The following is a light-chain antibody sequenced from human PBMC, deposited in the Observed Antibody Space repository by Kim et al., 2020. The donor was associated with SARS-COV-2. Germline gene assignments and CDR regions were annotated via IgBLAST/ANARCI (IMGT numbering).Light chain of an antibody. CDR2: VNSDGSH. CDR1: SGHSNYA. Sequence: ASVKRTCTLSSGHSNYAIAWHQQQPEKGPRYLMKVNSDGSHSKGDGIPDRFSGSSSGAERYLTISSLQSADEADYYCQTWGSGIRVFGGGTQLTVL. V-gene: IGLV4-69*01. J-gene: IGLJ2*01. CDR3: QTWGSGIRV.